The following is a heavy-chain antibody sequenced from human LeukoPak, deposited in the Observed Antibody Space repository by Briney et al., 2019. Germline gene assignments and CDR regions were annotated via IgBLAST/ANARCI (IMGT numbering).Heavy chain of an antibody. V-gene: IGHV1-46*01. CDR1: GYTFTTYY. CDR3: ASLGSGSSLIIDFDY. Sequence: ASVTVSCTASGYTFTTYYMHWVRQAPGQGLEWMGIIDPSGGGTSYAQKFQGRVTMTRDTSTSTVYMELSSLRSEDTAVYYCASLGSGSSLIIDFDYWGQGTLVTVSS. J-gene: IGHJ4*02. D-gene: IGHD3-10*01. CDR2: IDPSGGGT.